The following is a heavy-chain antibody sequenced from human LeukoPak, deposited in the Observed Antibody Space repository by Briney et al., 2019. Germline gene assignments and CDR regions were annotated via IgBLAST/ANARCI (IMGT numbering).Heavy chain of an antibody. Sequence: PGGSLRLSCAASGFTFDDYAMHWVRQAPGKGLEGVSGISWNSGSIGYADSVKGRFTISRDNAKNSLYLQMNSLRAEDTALYYCAKDPYYYDSSRFDYWGQGTLVTVSS. CDR1: GFTFDDYA. CDR3: AKDPYYYDSSRFDY. J-gene: IGHJ4*02. V-gene: IGHV3-9*01. D-gene: IGHD3-22*01. CDR2: ISWNSGSI.